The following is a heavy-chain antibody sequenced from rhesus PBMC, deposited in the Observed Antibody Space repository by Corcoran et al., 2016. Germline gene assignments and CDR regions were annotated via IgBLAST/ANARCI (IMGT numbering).Heavy chain of an antibody. D-gene: IGHD3-16*01. Sequence: EVQLVESGGGLVQPGGSLRLSCAASGFTFSSSAMHWVRQACGKGLEWLGRIRSKSKTYETGYAASVKGRFTISRDDSKNTAYLQMNSLKTEDTAVYYCARDLVEYSGSYYLRRYFDYWGQGVLVTVSS. J-gene: IGHJ4*01. CDR2: IRSKSKTYET. CDR1: GFTFSSSA. V-gene: IGHV3-118*01. CDR3: ARDLVEYSGSYYLRRYFDY.